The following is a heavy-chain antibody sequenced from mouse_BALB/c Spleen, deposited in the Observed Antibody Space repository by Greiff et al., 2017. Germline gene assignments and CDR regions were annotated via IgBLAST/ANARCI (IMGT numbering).Heavy chain of an antibody. Sequence: QVQLQQSGPELVKPGASVKISCKASGYTFTDYYINWVKQKPGQGLEWIGWIYPGSGNTKYNEKFKGKATLTVDTSSSTAYMQLSSLTSEDTAVYFCARSGGRSTVVAYYAMDYWGQGTSVTVSS. D-gene: IGHD1-1*01. CDR3: ARSGGRSTVVAYYAMDY. CDR1: GYTFTDYY. J-gene: IGHJ4*01. CDR2: IYPGSGNT. V-gene: IGHV1-84*02.